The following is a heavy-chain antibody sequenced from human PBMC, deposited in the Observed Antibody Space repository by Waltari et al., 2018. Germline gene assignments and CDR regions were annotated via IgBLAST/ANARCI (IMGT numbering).Heavy chain of an antibody. CDR2: IYHSGRT. V-gene: IGHV4-38-2*02. CDR1: GYSISSGYY. J-gene: IGHJ4*02. D-gene: IGHD5-18*01. Sequence: QVQLQESGPGLVKPSETLSLTCAVSGYSISSGYYWGWLRQPPGKGLEWIGSIYHSGRTYDNPSLKSRVAISVDTSKNQFSLTLSSVTAADTAVYYCARDRGVVEAMVYFYYWGQGTLVTVSS. CDR3: ARDRGVVEAMVYFYY.